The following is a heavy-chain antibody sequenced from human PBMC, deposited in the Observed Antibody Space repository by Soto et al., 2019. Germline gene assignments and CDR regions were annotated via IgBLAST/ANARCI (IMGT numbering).Heavy chain of an antibody. V-gene: IGHV3-7*03. CDR3: ARAPKYDYVWGTHYYYYGMDV. Sequence: PGGSLRLSCAASGFTFSNYWMNWVRQAPGKGLEWVANINEDGSEKYYVDSAKGRFTISRHNSKNSLYLQMNSLRDEDTAVYYCARAPKYDYVWGTHYYYYGMDVWGQGTTVTVSS. CDR2: INEDGSEK. J-gene: IGHJ6*02. CDR1: GFTFSNYW. D-gene: IGHD3-16*01.